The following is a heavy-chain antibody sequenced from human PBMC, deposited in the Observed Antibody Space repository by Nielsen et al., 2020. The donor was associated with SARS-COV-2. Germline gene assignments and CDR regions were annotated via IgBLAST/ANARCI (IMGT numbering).Heavy chain of an antibody. V-gene: IGHV4-34*01. J-gene: IGHJ6*03. CDR2: INHSGST. CDR3: ARGVVVPAASMDV. Sequence: SETLSLTCAVYGGSFSGYYWSWIRQPPGKGLEWIGEINHSGSTNYNPSLQSRVTISVDTSKNQFSLKLSSVTAADTAVYYCARGVVVPAASMDVWGKGTTVTVSS. D-gene: IGHD2-2*01. CDR1: GGSFSGYY.